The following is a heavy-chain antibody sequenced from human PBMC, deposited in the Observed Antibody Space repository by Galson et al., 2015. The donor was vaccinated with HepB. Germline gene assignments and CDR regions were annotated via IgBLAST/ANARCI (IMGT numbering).Heavy chain of an antibody. V-gene: IGHV1-46*01. Sequence: SVKVSCKASGYTFTSYYMHWVRQAPGQGLEWMGIINPSGGSTSYAQKFQGRVTMTSDTSTSTVYMELSSLRSEDTAVYYCARGFSGYSSSWYVSGGWFDPWGQGTLVTVSS. J-gene: IGHJ5*02. CDR2: INPSGGST. D-gene: IGHD6-13*01. CDR1: GYTFTSYY. CDR3: ARGFSGYSSSWYVSGGWFDP.